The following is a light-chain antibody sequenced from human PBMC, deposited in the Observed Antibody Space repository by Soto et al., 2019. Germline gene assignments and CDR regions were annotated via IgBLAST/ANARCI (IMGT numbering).Light chain of an antibody. CDR1: SSNIGAGYD. Sequence: QSVLTQPPSVSGAPGQRVTISCTGSSSNIGAGYDVHWYQQLPGTAPKLLIYVNNNRPSGVPDRFSGSKSCTSASLAITGLQAEDEADYYCQSYDSSLSGVVFGGGTKLTVL. J-gene: IGLJ2*01. CDR3: QSYDSSLSGVV. CDR2: VNN. V-gene: IGLV1-40*01.